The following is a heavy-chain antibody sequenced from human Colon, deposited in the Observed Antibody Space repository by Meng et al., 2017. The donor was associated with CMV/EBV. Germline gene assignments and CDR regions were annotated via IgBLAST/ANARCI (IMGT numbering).Heavy chain of an antibody. CDR1: GATSSTYG. CDR3: ARAPGIAAAGTRLDT. J-gene: IGHJ5*02. CDR2: IIPSLGIP. Sequence: SVKVSCKASGATSSTYGISWVRQAPGQGLEWMGGIIPSLGIPRYAQNFKGRVTITADTSTSTAYMELSSLRSEDTAVYFCARAPGIAAAGTRLDTWGQGTLVTVSS. V-gene: IGHV1-69*10. D-gene: IGHD6-13*01.